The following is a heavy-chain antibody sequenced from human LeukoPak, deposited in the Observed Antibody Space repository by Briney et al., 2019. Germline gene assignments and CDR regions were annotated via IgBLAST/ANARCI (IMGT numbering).Heavy chain of an antibody. CDR1: GFTFSSYG. J-gene: IGHJ4*02. Sequence: PGGSLRLSCAASGFTFSSYGMHWVRQAPGKGLEWVAVIWYDGSNKYYADSVKGRFTISRDISKNTLYLQMNSLRADDTAVYYCARKWGDGAFDYWGQGTLVTVSS. V-gene: IGHV3-33*01. CDR3: ARKWGDGAFDY. CDR2: IWYDGSNK. D-gene: IGHD1-26*01.